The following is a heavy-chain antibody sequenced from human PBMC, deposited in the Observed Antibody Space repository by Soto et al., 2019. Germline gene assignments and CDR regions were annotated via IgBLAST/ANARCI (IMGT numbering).Heavy chain of an antibody. V-gene: IGHV3-74*01. CDR2: INSDGSST. D-gene: IGHD3-22*01. CDR1: GFTFSSYW. CDR3: TTDRALNIYYYDSSGYYSRLDY. Sequence: PGGSLRLSCAASGFTFSSYWMHWVRQAPGKGLVWVSRINSDGSSTSYADSVKGRFTISRDNAKNTLYLQMNSLKTEDTAVYYCTTDRALNIYYYDSSGYYSRLDYWGQGTLVTVSS. J-gene: IGHJ4*02.